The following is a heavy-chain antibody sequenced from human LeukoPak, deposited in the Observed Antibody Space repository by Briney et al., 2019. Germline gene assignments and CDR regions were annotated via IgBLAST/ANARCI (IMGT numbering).Heavy chain of an antibody. CDR2: ISLIGLA. CDR1: GGSISGTNW. CDR3: ARSRDYYGSGSYFADAFDI. J-gene: IGHJ3*02. Sequence: SETLSLTCGVSGGSISGTNWWSGVRQPPGQGLEWIGEISLIGLANYNPSLRSRLTMSLDESKNQVSLNLTSVTAADTAVYYRARSRDYYGSGSYFADAFDIWGQGTMVTVSS. D-gene: IGHD3-10*01. V-gene: IGHV4-4*02.